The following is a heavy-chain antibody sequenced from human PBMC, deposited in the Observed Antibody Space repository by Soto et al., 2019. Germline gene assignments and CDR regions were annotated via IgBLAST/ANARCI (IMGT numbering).Heavy chain of an antibody. D-gene: IGHD3-22*01. Sequence: PSETLSLTCTVSGGSISSYYWSWIRQPPGKGLEWIGYIYYSGSTNYNPSLKSRVTISVDTSKNQFSLKLSSVTAADTAVYYCARDQYDSSGYGGEYFQHWGQGTLVTVSS. CDR1: GGSISSYY. V-gene: IGHV4-59*01. J-gene: IGHJ1*01. CDR2: IYYSGST. CDR3: ARDQYDSSGYGGEYFQH.